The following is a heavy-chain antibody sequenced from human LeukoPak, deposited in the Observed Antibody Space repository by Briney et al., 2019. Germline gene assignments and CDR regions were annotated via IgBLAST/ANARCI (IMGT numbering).Heavy chain of an antibody. CDR3: ARDKGHFDVDY. D-gene: IGHD3-9*01. CDR2: IYYSGNT. V-gene: IGHV4-39*07. J-gene: IGHJ4*02. CDR1: GGSISSSGYY. Sequence: SETLSLTCIVSGGSISSSGYYWGWIRQPPERGLEWIGSIYYSGNTYYNPSLKSRLTISLDTSKNQFSLKLSSVTAADTALYYCARDKGHFDVDYWGQGTLVTVSS.